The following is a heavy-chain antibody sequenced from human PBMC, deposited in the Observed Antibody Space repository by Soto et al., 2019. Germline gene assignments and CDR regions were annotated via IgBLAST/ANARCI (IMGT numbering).Heavy chain of an antibody. CDR1: GYTFTGYY. CDR2: INPNSGGT. D-gene: IGHD6-19*01. V-gene: IGHV1-2*04. J-gene: IGHJ4*02. Sequence: GASVKVSCKASGYTFTGYYMHGVRQAPGQGLEWMGWINPNSGGTNYAQKFQGWVTMTRGTSISTAYMELSRLRSDDTAVYYCARDMASLYSRGWYSFDYWGQGTLVTVSS. CDR3: ARDMASLYSRGWYSFDY.